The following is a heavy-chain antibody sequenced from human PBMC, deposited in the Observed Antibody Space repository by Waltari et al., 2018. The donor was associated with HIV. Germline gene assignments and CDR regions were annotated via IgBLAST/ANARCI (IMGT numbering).Heavy chain of an antibody. V-gene: IGHV3-11*05. J-gene: IGHJ3*02. CDR3: ARVARGLRQCTFDI. CDR2: IAVSSDYT. Sequence: QVNLVESGGDLVKPGGSLRLPSVASGFTFSDHHMTWIRRAHVKGRVGFSYIAVSSDYTNYGDSVKGRFTMSRDDAKKSLFLQMNSLRPEDTAVYYCARVARGLRQCTFDIWGQGTMVTVSS. D-gene: IGHD4-17*01. CDR1: GFTFSDHH.